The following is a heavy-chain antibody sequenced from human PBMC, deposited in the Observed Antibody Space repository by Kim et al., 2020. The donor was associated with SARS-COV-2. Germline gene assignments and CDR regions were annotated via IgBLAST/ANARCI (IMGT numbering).Heavy chain of an antibody. CDR3: ARNIGITMIVVVTGWFDP. J-gene: IGHJ5*02. V-gene: IGHV4-31*03. CDR2: IYYSGST. CDR1: GGSISSGGYY. D-gene: IGHD3-22*01. Sequence: SETLSLTCTVSGGSISSGGYYWSWIRQHPGKGLEWIGYIYYSGSTYYNPSLKSRVTISVDTSKNQFSLKLSSVTAADTAVYYCARNIGITMIVVVTGWFDPWGQGPRVPVSS.